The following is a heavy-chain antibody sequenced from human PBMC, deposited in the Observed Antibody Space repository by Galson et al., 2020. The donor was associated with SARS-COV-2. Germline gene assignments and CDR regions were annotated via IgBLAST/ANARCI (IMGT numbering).Heavy chain of an antibody. J-gene: IGHJ4*02. CDR1: GFSLSTSGMC. Sequence: ESGPTLVKHTQTLTLTCTFSGFSLSTSGMCVSWIRQPPGKALEWLARIDWDDDKYYSTSLKTRLTISKDTSKNQEVLTMTNMDPVDTATYYCARTNYGGNLGGFDYWGQGTLVTVSS. CDR3: ARTNYGGNLGGFDY. D-gene: IGHD4-17*01. V-gene: IGHV2-70*11. CDR2: IDWDDDK.